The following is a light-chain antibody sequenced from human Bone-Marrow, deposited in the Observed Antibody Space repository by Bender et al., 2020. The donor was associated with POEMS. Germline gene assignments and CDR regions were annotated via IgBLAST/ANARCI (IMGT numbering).Light chain of an antibody. CDR1: RGDIGGYKY. J-gene: IGLJ2*01. Sequence: QSALTQPASVSGFPGQSITISCTGSRGDIGGYKYVSWYQQQPGKVPKLLIYDVSIRPSGVSTRFFGSKSGNTASLPISGLQSEDEADYYCSSYATSTPVVFGGGTKLTVL. V-gene: IGLV2-14*01. CDR2: DVS. CDR3: SSYATSTPVV.